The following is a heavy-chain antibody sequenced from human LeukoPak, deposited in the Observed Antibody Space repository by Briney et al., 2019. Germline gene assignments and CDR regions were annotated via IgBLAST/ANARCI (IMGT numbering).Heavy chain of an antibody. CDR1: GYSFTSYW. CDR3: ARGINDEYFQS. J-gene: IGHJ1*01. Sequence: GESLKISCKGSGYSFTSYWISWVRQMPGKGLEWIGRIDPSDSYTNYSPSFQGHVTISADRSASTAYLQWHSLKASDTAIYYCARGINDEYFQSWGQGTLVTVSS. D-gene: IGHD2/OR15-2a*01. CDR2: IDPSDSYT. V-gene: IGHV5-10-1*01.